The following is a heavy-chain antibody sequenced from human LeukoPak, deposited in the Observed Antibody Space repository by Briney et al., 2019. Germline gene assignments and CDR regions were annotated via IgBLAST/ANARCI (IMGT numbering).Heavy chain of an antibody. CDR1: GGSISSSSYY. Sequence: PSETLSLTCTVSGGSISSSSYYWGWIRQPPGKGLEWIGSIYYSGSTYYNPSLKSRVTISVDTSKNQFSLKLSSVTAADTAVYYCARLWCDWPTNDSKFPVVVIAPSDAFDIWGQGTMVTVSS. D-gene: IGHD2-21*01. CDR2: IYYSGST. CDR3: ARLWCDWPTNDSKFPVVVIAPSDAFDI. J-gene: IGHJ3*02. V-gene: IGHV4-39*01.